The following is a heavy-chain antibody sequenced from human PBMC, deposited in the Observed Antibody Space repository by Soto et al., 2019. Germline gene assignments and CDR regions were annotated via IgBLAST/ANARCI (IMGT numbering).Heavy chain of an antibody. J-gene: IGHJ4*02. V-gene: IGHV4-34*01. CDR1: GGSFSGYY. CDR2: INHSGST. Sequence: SETLSLTCAVYGGSFSGYYWTWIRQPPGTGLEWIGEINHSGSTNYNPSLKSRVTISVDTSKNQFSLKLTSVTAADTAVYFCARSPNRFLDRSGYYGTTFDYWGQGVLVT. CDR3: ARSPNRFLDRSGYYGTTFDY. D-gene: IGHD3-22*01.